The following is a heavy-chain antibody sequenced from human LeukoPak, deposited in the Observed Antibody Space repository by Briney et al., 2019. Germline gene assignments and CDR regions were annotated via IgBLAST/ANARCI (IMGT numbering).Heavy chain of an antibody. V-gene: IGHV1-3*01. J-gene: IGHJ4*02. Sequence: ASVKVSCKASGYTFTSYAMHWVRQAPGQRLEWMGWINAGNGNTKYSQKFQGRVTITRDTSASTAYMELSSLRSEDTAVYYCARSPYGSGSYYKPPLFDYWGQGTLVTVSS. CDR1: GYTFTSYA. CDR3: ARSPYGSGSYYKPPLFDY. D-gene: IGHD3-10*01. CDR2: INAGNGNT.